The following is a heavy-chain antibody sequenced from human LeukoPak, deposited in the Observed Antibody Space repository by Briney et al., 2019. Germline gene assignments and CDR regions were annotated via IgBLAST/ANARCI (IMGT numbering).Heavy chain of an antibody. CDR2: ISGSGGST. D-gene: IGHD6-13*01. J-gene: IGHJ4*02. CDR3: AKDIPSSSWYLGY. CDR1: GFTFSSYA. V-gene: IGHV3-23*01. Sequence: QTGGSLRLSCAASGFTFSSYAMSWVRQAPGKGLEWVSAISGSGGSTYYADSVKGRFTVSRDNSKDTLYLQMNSLRPDDTAVYYCAKDIPSSSWYLGYWGQGTLVTVSS.